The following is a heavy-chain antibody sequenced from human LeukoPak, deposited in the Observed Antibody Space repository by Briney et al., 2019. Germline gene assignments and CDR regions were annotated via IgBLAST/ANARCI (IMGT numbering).Heavy chain of an antibody. J-gene: IGHJ4*02. Sequence: PGGSLRLSCAASGFTFSYYTMNWVRQAPGKGLEWVSSITTSSSYIYSADSVKGRFTISRDNAKKSLYLQMNSLRAEDTAVYYCARVATAERYFDYWGQGTLVTVSS. CDR2: ITTSSSYI. CDR1: GFTFSYYT. D-gene: IGHD1-1*01. CDR3: ARVATAERYFDY. V-gene: IGHV3-21*01.